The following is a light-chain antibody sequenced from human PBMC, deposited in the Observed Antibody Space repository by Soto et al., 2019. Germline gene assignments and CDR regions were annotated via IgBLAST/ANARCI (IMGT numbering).Light chain of an antibody. V-gene: IGLV1-44*01. CDR2: SNN. J-gene: IGLJ2*01. Sequence: QSALTQPPSASGTPGQRVTISCSGSSSNIGSNTVNWYQQLPGTAPKLLIYSNNQRPSGVPDRFSGSKSGTSASLAISGLQSEDEAVYYCAAWNDSLNVVVFGGGTKVTVL. CDR3: AAWNDSLNVVV. CDR1: SSNIGSNT.